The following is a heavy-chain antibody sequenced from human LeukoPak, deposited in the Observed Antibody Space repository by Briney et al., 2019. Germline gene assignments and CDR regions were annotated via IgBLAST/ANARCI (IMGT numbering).Heavy chain of an antibody. CDR3: TRCSGLERYYFDY. CDR1: GFTFSNAW. V-gene: IGHV3-15*01. Sequence: NPGGSLRLSCAASGFTFSNAWMSWVRQAPGKGLEWVGRIKSKTDGGTTDYAAPVKGRFTISRDDSKNTLYLQMNSLKTEDTAVYYCTRCSGLERYYFDYGGQGTLVTVSS. CDR2: IKSKTDGGTT. D-gene: IGHD2-15*01. J-gene: IGHJ4*02.